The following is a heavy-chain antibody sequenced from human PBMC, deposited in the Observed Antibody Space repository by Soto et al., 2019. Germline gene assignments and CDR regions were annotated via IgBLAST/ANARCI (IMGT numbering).Heavy chain of an antibody. Sequence: QVQVVQSGDEVKKPGASVKVSCKASGYTFTNYGFSWVRQAPGQGLEWMGWISGYNGNTKYAEKFQGRVTMTTDTSTSTAHMELRSLRSDDTAVYYCAREGQAPYYSYGMDVWGQVTAVTVSS. CDR3: AREGQAPYYSYGMDV. J-gene: IGHJ6*02. CDR2: ISGYNGNT. V-gene: IGHV1-18*01. CDR1: GYTFTNYG.